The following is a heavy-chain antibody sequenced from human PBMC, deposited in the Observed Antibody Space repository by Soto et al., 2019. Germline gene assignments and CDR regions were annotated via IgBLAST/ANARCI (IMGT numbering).Heavy chain of an antibody. CDR3: ARGRSGDY. J-gene: IGHJ4*02. Sequence: SETLSLTCAVYGGSFSGYYWSWIRQPPGXGLXXIXXIXXSXXTNYNPSLKSRVTISVDTSKNQFSLKLRSVTAADTAVYYCARGRSGDYWGQGTLVT. V-gene: IGHV4-34*01. D-gene: IGHD3-10*01. CDR2: IXXSXXT. CDR1: GGSFSGYY.